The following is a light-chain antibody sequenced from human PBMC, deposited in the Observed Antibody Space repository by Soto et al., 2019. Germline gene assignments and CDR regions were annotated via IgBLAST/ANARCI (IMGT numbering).Light chain of an antibody. CDR3: QQYGSSSWT. CDR2: GAS. CDR1: QSVSNNY. Sequence: EIVLTQSPGTLSLSPGERATLSCRASQSVSNNYLAWYQQKPGQAPRLLIYGASNRATGIPDRFSGGGSGTDFTLTISRLEPEDFAVYYCQQYGSSSWTFGQGTKVDVK. J-gene: IGKJ1*01. V-gene: IGKV3-20*01.